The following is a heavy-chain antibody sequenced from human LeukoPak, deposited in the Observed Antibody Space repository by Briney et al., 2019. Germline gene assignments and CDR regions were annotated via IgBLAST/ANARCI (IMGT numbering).Heavy chain of an antibody. CDR2: MNPNSGNT. V-gene: IGHV1-8*01. J-gene: IGHJ4*02. CDR3: ARGVRSRDSSGYYYYYFDY. D-gene: IGHD3-22*01. CDR1: GYTFTSYD. Sequence: ASVKVSCKASGYTFTSYDINWVRQTTGQGLEWIGWMNPNSGNTGYAQKFQGRVTMTRNTSISTAYMELSSLRSEDTAVYYCARGVRSRDSSGYYYYYFDYWGQGTLVTVSS.